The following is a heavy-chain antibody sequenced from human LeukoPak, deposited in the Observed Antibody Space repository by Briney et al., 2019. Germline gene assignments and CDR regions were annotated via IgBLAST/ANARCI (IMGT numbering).Heavy chain of an antibody. Sequence: SETLSLTCAVYGGPFSGDYWSWIRQPPGKGLEWIGEINHSGRTNCNPSLKSRVTISVDTSKNQFSLKLSSVTAADAAVYYCARGRLLWADGMDVWGQGTTVTVSS. D-gene: IGHD3-10*01. J-gene: IGHJ6*02. CDR1: GGPFSGDY. CDR3: ARGRLLWADGMDV. V-gene: IGHV4-34*01. CDR2: INHSGRT.